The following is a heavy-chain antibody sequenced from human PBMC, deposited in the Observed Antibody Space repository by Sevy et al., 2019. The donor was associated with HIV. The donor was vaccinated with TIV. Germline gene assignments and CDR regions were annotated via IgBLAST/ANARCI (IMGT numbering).Heavy chain of an antibody. CDR3: AKGDSYGDLDN. J-gene: IGHJ4*02. D-gene: IGHD4-17*01. V-gene: IGHV3-23*01. Sequence: GGSLRLSCATSGFTFSSFAMTWVRQAPGKGLEWVSGISRSGGSTYYADSVKGRFTISRDNSKNTVYVQMNSLGAEDTAIYYCAKGDSYGDLDNWGQGTLVTVSS. CDR2: ISRSGGST. CDR1: GFTFSSFA.